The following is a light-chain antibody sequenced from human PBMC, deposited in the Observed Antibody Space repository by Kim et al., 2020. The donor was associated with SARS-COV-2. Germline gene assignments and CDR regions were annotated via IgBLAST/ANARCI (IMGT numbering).Light chain of an antibody. Sequence: SSELTQDPAVSVALGQTVKITCRGDSLRNFYASWYQQRPGQAPLLVIYGRNTRPSGIPDRLSGSASGNTASLTITGAQAEDEAKYYCGSRDSSSYVVFGGGTPADRP. CDR3: GSRDSSSYVV. CDR1: SLRNFY. J-gene: IGLJ2*01. CDR2: GRN. V-gene: IGLV3-19*01.